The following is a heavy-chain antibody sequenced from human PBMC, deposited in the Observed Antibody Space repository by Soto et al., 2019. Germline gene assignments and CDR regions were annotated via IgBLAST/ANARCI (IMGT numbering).Heavy chain of an antibody. Sequence: EVQLVESGGGLVQPGGSLRVSCEASGFSFTSYWMSWVRQAPGKGLEWVANIKEDGSAKYYLDSVKGRFTISRDNGKNSLYLQMCSLRAEDTAVYYCAREDFYRFDYWGQGDLVSVSS. CDR1: GFSFTSYW. V-gene: IGHV3-7*01. J-gene: IGHJ4*02. CDR3: AREDFYRFDY. CDR2: IKEDGSAK.